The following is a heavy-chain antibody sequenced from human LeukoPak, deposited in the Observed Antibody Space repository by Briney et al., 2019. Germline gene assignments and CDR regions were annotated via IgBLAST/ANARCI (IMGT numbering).Heavy chain of an antibody. V-gene: IGHV4-39*07. D-gene: IGHD3-10*01. CDR1: GGSISTSNYY. Sequence: SETLSLTCTVSGGSISTSNYYWGWIRQPPGKGLEWIGNIFYSGSTYYSPSLRSRVTISLDTSRNQFSLKLNSVTAADTAVYYCAKSNGYGLVDIWDQGTMVTVSS. CDR2: IFYSGST. J-gene: IGHJ3*02. CDR3: AKSNGYGLVDI.